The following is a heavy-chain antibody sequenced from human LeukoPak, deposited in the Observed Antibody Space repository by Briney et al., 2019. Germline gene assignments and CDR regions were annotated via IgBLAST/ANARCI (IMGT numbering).Heavy chain of an antibody. CDR1: GFTFSDYY. CDR2: ISSSGSTI. Sequence: GGSLRLSCAASGFTFSDYYISRIRQAPGKGLEWVSYISSSGSTIYYEDSVKGRFTISRDNAKNSLYLQMNSLRAEDTAVYYCARQYDILTGYYGLEEYYFDYWGQGTLVTVSS. V-gene: IGHV3-11*04. D-gene: IGHD3-9*01. J-gene: IGHJ4*02. CDR3: ARQYDILTGYYGLEEYYFDY.